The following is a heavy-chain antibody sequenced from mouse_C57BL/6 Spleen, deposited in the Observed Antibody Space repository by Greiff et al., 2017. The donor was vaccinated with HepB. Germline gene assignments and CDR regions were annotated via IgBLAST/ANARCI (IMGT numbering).Heavy chain of an antibody. CDR3: ARTPYYGSSHGYFDV. V-gene: IGHV2-2*01. D-gene: IGHD1-1*01. Sequence: VKLMESGPGLVQPSQSLSITCTVSGFSLTSYGVHWVRQSPGKGLEWLGEIWSGGSTDYNAAFISRLSISKDNSKSQVFFKMNSLQADDTAIYYCARTPYYGSSHGYFDVWGTGTTVTVSS. CDR1: GFSLTSYG. CDR2: IWSGGST. J-gene: IGHJ1*03.